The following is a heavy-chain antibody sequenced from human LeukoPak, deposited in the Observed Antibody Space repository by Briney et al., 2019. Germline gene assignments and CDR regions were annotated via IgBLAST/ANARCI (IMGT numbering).Heavy chain of an antibody. Sequence: SQTLSLTCAISGDSVSSNSAAWNWIRQSPSRGLEWLGRTYYRSKWYNDYAVSVKSRITINPDTSKNQFSLQLNSVTPEDTAVYYCARVKRLNSGYDHDTLPDYYYYGMDVWGQGTTVTVSS. CDR1: GDSVSSNSAA. J-gene: IGHJ6*02. D-gene: IGHD5-12*01. CDR2: TYYRSKWYN. CDR3: ARVKRLNSGYDHDTLPDYYYYGMDV. V-gene: IGHV6-1*01.